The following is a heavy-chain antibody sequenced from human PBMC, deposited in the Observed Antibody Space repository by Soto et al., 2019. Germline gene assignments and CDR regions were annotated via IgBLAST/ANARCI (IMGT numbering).Heavy chain of an antibody. Sequence: ASVKVSCQASGSTFPSYYMHWVRQAPGQGLEWMGIINPSGGSTSYAQKFQGRVTMTEDTSTDTAYMELSSLRSEDTAVYYCATFTVTDYWGQGILVTVSS. CDR2: INPSGGST. CDR3: ATFTVTDY. D-gene: IGHD4-17*01. V-gene: IGHV1-46*01. J-gene: IGHJ4*02. CDR1: GSTFPSYY.